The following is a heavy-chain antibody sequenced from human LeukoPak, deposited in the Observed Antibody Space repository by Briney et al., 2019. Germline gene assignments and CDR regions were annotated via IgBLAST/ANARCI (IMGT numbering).Heavy chain of an antibody. CDR1: GFTVSSNY. D-gene: IGHD6-13*01. CDR3: ARGVGAAAGYYYYYYGMDV. Sequence: GGSLRLSCAASGFTVSSNYMSWVRQAPGKGLEWVSVTYSGGSTYYADSVKGRFTISRDNSKNTLYLQMNNLRAEDTAVYYCARGVGAAAGYYYYYYGMDVWGQGTTVTVSS. J-gene: IGHJ6*02. CDR2: TYSGGST. V-gene: IGHV3-66*01.